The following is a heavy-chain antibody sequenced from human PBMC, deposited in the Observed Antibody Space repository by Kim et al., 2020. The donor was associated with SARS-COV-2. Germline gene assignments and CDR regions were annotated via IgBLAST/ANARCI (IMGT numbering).Heavy chain of an antibody. D-gene: IGHD3-3*01. V-gene: IGHV1-2*02. CDR2: INPYSGDT. J-gene: IGHJ4*02. Sequence: ASVKVSCKASGYTFTDYYIHWVRQAPGQGLEWMGWINPYSGDTNYAQKFQGRVTMTRDTSISTPYVELSSLRSDDTVVYYCARSEHFWSGHYLDYWGQGTLITVSS. CDR3: ARSEHFWSGHYLDY. CDR1: GYTFTDYY.